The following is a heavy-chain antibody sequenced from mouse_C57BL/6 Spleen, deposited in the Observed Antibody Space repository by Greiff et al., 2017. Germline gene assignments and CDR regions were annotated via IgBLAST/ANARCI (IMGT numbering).Heavy chain of an antibody. D-gene: IGHD3-3*01. Sequence: QVQLQQSGAELVRPGTSVKMSCKASGYTFTNYWIGWAKQRPGHGLEWIGDIYPGGGYTNYNEKFKGKATLTADKSSSTAYMQFSSLTSEDSAIYYGARGDGGAWFAYWGQGTLVTVSA. CDR1: GYTFTNYW. CDR3: ARGDGGAWFAY. CDR2: IYPGGGYT. J-gene: IGHJ3*01. V-gene: IGHV1-63*01.